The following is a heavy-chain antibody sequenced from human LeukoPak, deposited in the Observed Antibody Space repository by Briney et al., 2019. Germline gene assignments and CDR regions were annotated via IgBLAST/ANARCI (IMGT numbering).Heavy chain of an antibody. CDR2: INPSGGST. D-gene: IGHD3-10*01. J-gene: IGHJ5*02. CDR3: ARDNSHALLWFGECNWFDP. V-gene: IGHV1-46*01. CDR1: GYTFTSYY. Sequence: GASVKVSCKASGYTFTSYYMHWVRQAPGQGLEWMGIINPSGGSTSYAQKFQGRVTMTRDMSTSTVYMELSSLRAEDTAVYYCARDNSHALLWFGECNWFDPWGQGTLVTVSS.